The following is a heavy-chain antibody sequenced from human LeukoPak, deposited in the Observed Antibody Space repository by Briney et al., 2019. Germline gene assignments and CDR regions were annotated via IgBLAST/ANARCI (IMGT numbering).Heavy chain of an antibody. D-gene: IGHD3-22*01. CDR1: GGTFSSYA. CDR3: ARDQYYSDSSGYYSHAFDI. CDR2: IIPILGIA. Sequence: SVKVSCKASGGTFSSYAISWVRQAPGQGLEWMGRIIPILGIANYAQKFQDRVTITADKSTSTAYMELSSLRSEDTAVYYCARDQYYSDSSGYYSHAFDIWGQGTMVTVSS. V-gene: IGHV1-69*04. J-gene: IGHJ3*02.